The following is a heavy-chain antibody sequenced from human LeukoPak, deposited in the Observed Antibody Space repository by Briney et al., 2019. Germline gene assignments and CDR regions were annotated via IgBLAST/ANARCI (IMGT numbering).Heavy chain of an antibody. J-gene: IGHJ4*02. CDR1: NGSITSSSYY. CDR2: ISYSGST. D-gene: IGHD3-22*01. CDR3: ARLVYSSGYYLIFDY. V-gene: IGHV4-39*01. Sequence: PSETLSLTCTVSNGSITSSSYYGRWIRQPPGKGLEWIGSISYSGSTYYNPSLKSRVTIYIDTSKNQFSLKLRSVTAADTAVYYCARLVYSSGYYLIFDYWGQGTLVTVSS.